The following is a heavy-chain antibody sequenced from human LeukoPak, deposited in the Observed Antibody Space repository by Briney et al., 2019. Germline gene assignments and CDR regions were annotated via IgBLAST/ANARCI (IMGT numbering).Heavy chain of an antibody. V-gene: IGHV3-30-3*01. CDR3: ARGKWLRCFDY. J-gene: IGHJ4*02. Sequence: SLRLSCAASGFTFSSYAMHWVRQAPGKGLEWVAVISYDGSNKYYADSVKGRFTISRDNSKNTLYLQMNSLRAEDTAVYYCARGKWLRCFDYWGQGTLVTVSS. CDR1: GFTFSSYA. CDR2: ISYDGSNK. D-gene: IGHD5-12*01.